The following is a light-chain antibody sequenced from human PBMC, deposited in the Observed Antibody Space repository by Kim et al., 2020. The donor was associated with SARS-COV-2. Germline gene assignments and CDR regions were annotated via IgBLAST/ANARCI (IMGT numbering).Light chain of an antibody. CDR2: DAS. V-gene: IGKV1-5*01. J-gene: IGKJ1*01. CDR1: QSISRL. Sequence: SAFVRDIVTITSRASQSISRLLAWYQQKPGEAPKLLIYDASHLESGVPSRFSGSGSGTEFTLTISSLQPDYFATYYCQHYHYYSTFGQGTKVDI. CDR3: QHYHYYST.